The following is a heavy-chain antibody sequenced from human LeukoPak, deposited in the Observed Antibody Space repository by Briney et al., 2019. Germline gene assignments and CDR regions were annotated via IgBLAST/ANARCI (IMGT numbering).Heavy chain of an antibody. CDR1: GFTFSTYA. Sequence: PGGSLRLSCAASGFTFSTYAISWLRQAPGQGLEWVSAISDSGGNTYYADSVKGRFTIFRDNSKNTLFMQMNSLRADDTAVYYCAKETSYYDSSGYYYYFDSWGQGTLVTVSS. J-gene: IGHJ4*02. CDR2: ISDSGGNT. D-gene: IGHD3-22*01. CDR3: AKETSYYDSSGYYYYFDS. V-gene: IGHV3-23*01.